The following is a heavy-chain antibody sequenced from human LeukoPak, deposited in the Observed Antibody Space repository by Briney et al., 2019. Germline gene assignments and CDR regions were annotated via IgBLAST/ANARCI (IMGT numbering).Heavy chain of an antibody. D-gene: IGHD6-13*01. CDR3: ASPSSSSSLWGFDH. V-gene: IGHV7-4-1*02. CDR2: INTNTGNP. Sequence: ASVKVSCKASGYTFTSYAMNWVRQAPGQGLEWMGWINTNTGNPTYAQGFTGRFVFSLDTSVSTAYLQISSLKAEDTAVYYCASPSSSSSLWGFDHWGQGTLVTVSS. CDR1: GYTFTSYA. J-gene: IGHJ4*02.